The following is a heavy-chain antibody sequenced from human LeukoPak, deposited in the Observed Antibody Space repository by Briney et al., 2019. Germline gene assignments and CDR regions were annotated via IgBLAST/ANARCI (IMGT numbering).Heavy chain of an antibody. CDR3: ARGRYGPRLGN. D-gene: IGHD3-16*01. J-gene: IGHJ4*02. Sequence: SETLSLTCAVYGASFSDSYWSWIRQSPEKGLEWIGEINNSGSTSYNPSLNSRVIMSVDGSKNQFSLRLTSETAADAAVYYCARGRYGPRLGNWGQGTLVTVSS. V-gene: IGHV4-34*01. CDR1: GASFSDSY. CDR2: INNSGST.